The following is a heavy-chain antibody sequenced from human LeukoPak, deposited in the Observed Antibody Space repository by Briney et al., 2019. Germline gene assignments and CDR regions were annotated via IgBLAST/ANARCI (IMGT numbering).Heavy chain of an antibody. D-gene: IGHD3-3*01. CDR3: ARSPSYYDFWSGYPYYFDY. J-gene: IGHJ4*02. CDR2: IYYSGST. V-gene: IGHV4-30-4*01. Sequence: SQTLSLTCAVSGGSISSGDYCWSWIRQPPGKGLEWIGYIYYSGSTYYNPSLKSRVTISVDTSKNQFSLKLSSVTAADTAVYYCARSPSYYDFWSGYPYYFDYWGQGTLVTVSS. CDR1: GGSISSGDYC.